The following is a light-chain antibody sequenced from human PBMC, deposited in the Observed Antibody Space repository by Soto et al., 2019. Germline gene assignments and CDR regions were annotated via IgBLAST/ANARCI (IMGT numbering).Light chain of an antibody. CDR1: QIMNTW. J-gene: IGKJ3*01. CDR3: QQYETYSGT. V-gene: IGKV1-5*03. CDR2: RAS. Sequence: DIQMTQSPSSLSASVGDRVTITCRASQIMNTWLAWYQQKPGKAPKLLIYRASNLVNGVPSRFSGSGSGTEFTLTSSSLQPDDFSIYYCQQYETYSGTFGPGTKVDL.